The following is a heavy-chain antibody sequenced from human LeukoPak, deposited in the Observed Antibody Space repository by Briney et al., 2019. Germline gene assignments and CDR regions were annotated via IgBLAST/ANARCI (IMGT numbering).Heavy chain of an antibody. J-gene: IGHJ4*02. Sequence: ASVKASCKASGYTFTGYYMHWVRQAPGQGLEWMGWINPNTGGTNYAQNFQDRVTMTSDASISTAYMDLSRLTSDDTAVYYCARSQYDVLTGSPDYWGQGTLVTVSS. CDR1: GYTFTGYY. V-gene: IGHV1-2*02. CDR2: INPNTGGT. D-gene: IGHD3-9*01. CDR3: ARSQYDVLTGSPDY.